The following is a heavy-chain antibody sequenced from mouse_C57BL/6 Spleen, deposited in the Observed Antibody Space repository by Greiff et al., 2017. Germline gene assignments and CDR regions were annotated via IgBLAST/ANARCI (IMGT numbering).Heavy chain of an antibody. J-gene: IGHJ4*01. D-gene: IGHD3-3*01. CDR1: GYTFTSYW. CDR2: IHPNSGST. V-gene: IGHV1-64*01. Sequence: QVQLKQPGAELVKPGASVKLSCKASGYTFTSYWMHWVKQRPGQGLEWIGMIHPNSGSTNYNEKFKSKATLTVDKSSSTAYMQLSSLTSEDSAVYYCARWGTGYYAMDYWGQGTSVTVSS. CDR3: ARWGTGYYAMDY.